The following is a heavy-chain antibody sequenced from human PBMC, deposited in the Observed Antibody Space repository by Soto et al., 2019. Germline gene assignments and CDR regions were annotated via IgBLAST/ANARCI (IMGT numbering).Heavy chain of an antibody. CDR1: GYTFTSYY. CDR2: FNPSGGST. CDR3: ASDSSGGHSDY. D-gene: IGHD6-19*01. J-gene: IGHJ4*02. V-gene: IGHV1-46*03. Sequence: QVQLVQSGAEVKKPGASVKVSCKASGYTFTSYYMHWVRQAPGQGLEWMGIFNPSGGSTSYAQKFQGRATMTRDTSTSTVYMVLSSLRSEDTDVYYCASDSSGGHSDYWGQETLVTLSS.